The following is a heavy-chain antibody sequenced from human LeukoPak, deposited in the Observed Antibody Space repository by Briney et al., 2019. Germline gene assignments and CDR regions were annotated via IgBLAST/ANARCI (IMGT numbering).Heavy chain of an antibody. CDR3: AGSWGDYGDYDY. J-gene: IGHJ4*02. CDR1: GGSISSSSYS. Sequence: SETLSLTCTVSGGSISSSSYSWGWIRQPPGKGLEWIGSIYYSGSTYYNPSLKSRVTISVDTSKNQFSLKLSSVTAADTAVYYCAGSWGDYGDYDYWGQGTLVTVSS. V-gene: IGHV4-39*07. D-gene: IGHD4-17*01. CDR2: IYYSGST.